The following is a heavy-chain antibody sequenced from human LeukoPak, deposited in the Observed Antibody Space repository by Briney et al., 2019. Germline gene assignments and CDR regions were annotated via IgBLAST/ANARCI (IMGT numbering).Heavy chain of an antibody. V-gene: IGHV4-59*01. D-gene: IGHD3-10*01. CDR3: AGGRSCYYGSGSYDN. Sequence: PSETLSLTCTVSGGSISAYYWSWIRQPPGKGLEGIADFLYSGSTNYNPSLKSRVTISLDTSKNQFSLKLNSVTAADTAVYYCAGGRSCYYGSGSYDNWGQGTLVTVSS. CDR1: GGSISAYY. J-gene: IGHJ4*02. CDR2: FLYSGST.